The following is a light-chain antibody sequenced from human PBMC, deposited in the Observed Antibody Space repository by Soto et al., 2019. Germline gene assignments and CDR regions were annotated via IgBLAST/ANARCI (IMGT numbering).Light chain of an antibody. V-gene: IGKV3-20*01. CDR1: QNISSY. CDR3: KQYGSSIT. J-gene: IGKJ5*01. Sequence: EIVLTQSPGTLSLSPGESATLSCRASQNISSYLIWYQQKPGQAPMLLIYDVSNRATGIQDSFSGSWSGTEFPLTISRLEHEYFAFYYCKQYGSSITFGQGTRLEIK. CDR2: DVS.